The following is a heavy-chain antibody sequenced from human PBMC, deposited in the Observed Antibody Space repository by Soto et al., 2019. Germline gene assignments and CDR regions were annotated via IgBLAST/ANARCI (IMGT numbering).Heavy chain of an antibody. CDR1: GGSFSGYY. J-gene: IGHJ3*02. Sequence: PSETLSLTCAVYGGSFSGYYWSWIRQPPGKGLEWIGEINHSGSTNYNPSLKSRVTISVDTSKNQFSLKLSSVTAADTAVYYCARGSKIWFGEIGAFDIWGQGTMVGVSS. V-gene: IGHV4-34*01. CDR3: ARGSKIWFGEIGAFDI. CDR2: INHSGST. D-gene: IGHD3-10*01.